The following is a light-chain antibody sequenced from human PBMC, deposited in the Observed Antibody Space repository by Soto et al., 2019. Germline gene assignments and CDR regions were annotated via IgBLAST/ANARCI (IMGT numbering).Light chain of an antibody. J-gene: IGKJ1*01. V-gene: IGKV1-27*01. Sequence: DIQMTQSPSTLSASVGDRVTITCRASQSISSWLAWYQQKPGKAPKLLIYAASTLQSGVPSRFSGSGSGTDFTLTISSLQPEDVATYYCQKYNSALQTFGQGTKVDIK. CDR1: QSISSW. CDR2: AAS. CDR3: QKYNSALQT.